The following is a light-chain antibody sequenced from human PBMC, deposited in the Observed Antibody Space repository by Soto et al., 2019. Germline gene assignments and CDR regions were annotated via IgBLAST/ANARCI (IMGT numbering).Light chain of an antibody. CDR2: AAS. V-gene: IGKV1-39*01. J-gene: IGKJ4*01. CDR3: QQSYSAPLT. CDR1: QTIDRY. Sequence: DIRMTQSPSSLSASVGDRVTITCRASQTIDRYLNWYQQKPGKAPKLLIYAASSLQSGIPSRFSGSGSGTDFTLAISSLQPEDFASYYCQQSYSAPLTFGGGTKVEIK.